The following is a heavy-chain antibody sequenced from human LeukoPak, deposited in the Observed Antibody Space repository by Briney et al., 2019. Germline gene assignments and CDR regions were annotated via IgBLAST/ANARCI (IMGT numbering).Heavy chain of an antibody. D-gene: IGHD3-3*01. Sequence: SETLSLTCAVYGGSFSGYYWSWIRQPPGKGLEWIGEINHSGSTNYNPSLKSRVTISVDTSKNQFSLKLSSVTAADTAVYYCARHEMGLLWPTYDFWSGYQDYWGQGTLVTVSS. CDR1: GGSFSGYY. CDR3: ARHEMGLLWPTYDFWSGYQDY. J-gene: IGHJ4*02. V-gene: IGHV4-34*01. CDR2: INHSGST.